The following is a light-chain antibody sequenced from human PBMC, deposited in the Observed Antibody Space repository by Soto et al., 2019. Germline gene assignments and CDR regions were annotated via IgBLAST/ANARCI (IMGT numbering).Light chain of an antibody. Sequence: QSVLTQPPSVSGAPGQRVTISCAGSSSNIGANFDVHWYQHLPGTAPKLLIYGNNNRPSGVPDRFSGSKSPTSASLAITGLQPEDEADYYCQSYDTSLSGSIFGGGTQLTVL. CDR3: QSYDTSLSGSI. CDR2: GNN. CDR1: SSNIGANFD. V-gene: IGLV1-40*01. J-gene: IGLJ2*01.